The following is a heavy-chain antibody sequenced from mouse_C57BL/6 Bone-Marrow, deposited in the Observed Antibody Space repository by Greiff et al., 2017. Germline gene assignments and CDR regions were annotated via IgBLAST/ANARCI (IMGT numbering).Heavy chain of an antibody. V-gene: IGHV1-80*01. CDR3: ARLRSDYAMDY. J-gene: IGHJ4*01. Sequence: QFQLQQSGAELVKPGASVKISCKASGYAFSSYWMNWVKQRPGTGLEWIGQIYPGDGDTNYNGKFKGKATLTADKSSSTAYMQLSSLTSEDSAVYFCARLRSDYAMDYWGQGTSVTVSS. CDR2: IYPGDGDT. CDR1: GYAFSSYW.